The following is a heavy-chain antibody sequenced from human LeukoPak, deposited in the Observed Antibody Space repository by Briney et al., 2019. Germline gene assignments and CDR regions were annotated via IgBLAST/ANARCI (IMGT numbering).Heavy chain of an antibody. Sequence: GGSLRLSCAASGFTFSSYAMSWVRQAPGKGLEWVSAISGSGGSTYYADSVKGRFTISRDSSKNTLYLQMNSLRAEDTAVYYCAKDVSAVVAASYFDYWGQGTLVTVSS. CDR1: GFTFSSYA. V-gene: IGHV3-23*01. J-gene: IGHJ4*02. CDR3: AKDVSAVVAASYFDY. CDR2: ISGSGGST. D-gene: IGHD2-15*01.